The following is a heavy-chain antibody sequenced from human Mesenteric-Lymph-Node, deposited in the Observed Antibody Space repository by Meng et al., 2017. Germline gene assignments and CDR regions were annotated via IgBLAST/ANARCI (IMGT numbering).Heavy chain of an antibody. CDR3: ARKAVAVGTFDY. J-gene: IGHJ4*02. D-gene: IGHD6-19*01. CDR1: GDSVSSNSAA. Sequence: QVQLQQSGPGLVKPSPTLYPTCAISGDSVSSNSAAWNWIRQSPSRGLEWLGRTYYRSKWSSDYAVSVRSRITINADTSKNQFSLQLNSVTPEDTAVYYCARKAVAVGTFDYWGQGTLVTVSS. V-gene: IGHV6-1*01. CDR2: TYYRSKWSS.